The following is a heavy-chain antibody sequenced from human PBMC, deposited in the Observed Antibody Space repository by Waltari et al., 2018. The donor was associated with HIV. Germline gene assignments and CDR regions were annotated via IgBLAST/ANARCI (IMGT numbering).Heavy chain of an antibody. D-gene: IGHD3-22*01. Sequence: QVQLQESGPGLVKPSETLSLTCTVSGASMSGYSWGWIRQPPGKGLEWIVYRYFGGSRNYNPSLRSRVTISLDTSSNQFSLTVNSVSAADTAIYYCARGDSNGYYFDYWGQGTLVTVSS. CDR2: RYFGGSR. CDR1: GASMSGYS. V-gene: IGHV4-59*01. CDR3: ARGDSNGYYFDY. J-gene: IGHJ4*02.